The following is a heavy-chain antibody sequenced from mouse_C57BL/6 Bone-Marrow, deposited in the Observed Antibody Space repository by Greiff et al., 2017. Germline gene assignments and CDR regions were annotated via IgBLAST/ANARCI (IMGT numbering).Heavy chain of an antibody. D-gene: IGHD2-10*02. CDR1: GFNIKDDY. CDR3: TTGYGNYLYARDY. J-gene: IGHJ4*01. CDR2: IDPENGDT. Sequence: VQLQQSGAELVRPGASVKLSCTASGFNIKDDYMHWVKQRPEQGLEWIGWIDPENGDTEYASKFQGKATITADPSSNPAYLQLSSMTSEDTAVYYCTTGYGNYLYARDYWGQGTSVTVSS. V-gene: IGHV14-4*01.